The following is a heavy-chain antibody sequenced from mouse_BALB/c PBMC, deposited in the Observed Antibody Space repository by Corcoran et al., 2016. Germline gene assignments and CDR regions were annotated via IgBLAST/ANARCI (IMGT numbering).Heavy chain of an antibody. CDR1: GYSFTGYT. V-gene: IGHV1-18*01. CDR2: INPYNGGT. J-gene: IGHJ3*01. CDR3: ARDCLITTRCWFAY. D-gene: IGHD1-2*01. Sequence: EVQLQQSGPELVKPGASMKISCKASGYSFTGYTMNWVKQSHGKNLEWIGLINPYNGGTSYNQKFKGKAALTVDKSSSTAYMELLSLTSEDSAVYYCARDCLITTRCWFAYWGQGTLVTVSA.